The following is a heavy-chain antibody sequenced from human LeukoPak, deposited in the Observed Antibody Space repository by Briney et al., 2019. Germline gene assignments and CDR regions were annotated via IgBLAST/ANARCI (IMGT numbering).Heavy chain of an antibody. Sequence: GASVKVSCKASGYTFTSYYIHWMRRAPGQGLEWMGIINPGSGTTTYAQKFQGRVTMTRDTSTSTVYMELSSLRSEDTALYYCARGISGGSTVTYFFDYWGQGTLVTVSS. CDR2: INPGSGTT. V-gene: IGHV1-46*01. J-gene: IGHJ4*02. D-gene: IGHD4-11*01. CDR1: GYTFTSYY. CDR3: ARGISGGSTVTYFFDY.